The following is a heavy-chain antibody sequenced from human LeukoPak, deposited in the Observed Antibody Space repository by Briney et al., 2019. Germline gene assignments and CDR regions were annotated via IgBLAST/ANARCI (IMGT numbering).Heavy chain of an antibody. CDR2: ISGSGGST. D-gene: IGHD6-13*01. Sequence: GGSLRLSCAASGFTFSSYAMSWVRQAPGKGLERVSAISGSGGSTYHADSVKGRFTISRDNSRNSLYLQMNSLRAEDTAVYYCASEAQRGLAAAVHPWGQGTLVTVSS. CDR1: GFTFSSYA. CDR3: ASEAQRGLAAAVHP. V-gene: IGHV3-23*01. J-gene: IGHJ5*02.